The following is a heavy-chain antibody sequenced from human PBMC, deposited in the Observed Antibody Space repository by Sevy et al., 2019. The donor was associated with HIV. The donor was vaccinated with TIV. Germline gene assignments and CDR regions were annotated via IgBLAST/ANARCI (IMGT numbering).Heavy chain of an antibody. CDR1: GFTFSSYG. CDR3: AIGEIDQDIVVVPAAIGPN. V-gene: IGHV3-21*01. CDR2: ISSSSSYI. J-gene: IGHJ4*02. Sequence: GGCLRLSCAASGFTFSSYGMNWVRQAPGKGLEWVSSISSSSSYIYYADSVKGRFTISRDNAKNSLYLQMNSLRAEDTAVYNCAIGEIDQDIVVVPAAIGPNWGQGTLVTVSS. D-gene: IGHD2-2*01.